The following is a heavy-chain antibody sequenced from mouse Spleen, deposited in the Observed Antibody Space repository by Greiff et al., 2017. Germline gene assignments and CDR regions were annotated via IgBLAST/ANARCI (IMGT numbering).Heavy chain of an antibody. J-gene: IGHJ4*01. D-gene: IGHD1-2*01. CDR1: GFTFSSYA. CDR3: ARRGLGWAMDY. V-gene: IGHV5-9-1*01. CDR2: ISSGGSYT. Sequence: DVMLVESGGGLVKPGGSLKLSCAASGFTFSSYAMSWVRQTPEKRLEWVATISSGGSYTYYPDSVKGRFTISRDNAKNTLYLQMSSLRSEDTAMYYCARRGLGWAMDYWGQGTSVTVSS.